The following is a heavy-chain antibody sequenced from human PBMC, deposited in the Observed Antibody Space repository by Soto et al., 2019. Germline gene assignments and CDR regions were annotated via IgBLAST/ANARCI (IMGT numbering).Heavy chain of an antibody. V-gene: IGHV4-34*01. D-gene: IGHD5-12*01. Sequence: NPSETLSLTCAVYGGSFSGYYWSWIRQPPGKGLEWIGEINHSGSTNYNPSLKSRVTISVDTSKNQFSLKLSSVTAADTAVYYCAGGRSGYNFEDAFDIWGQGTMVTVSS. J-gene: IGHJ3*02. CDR3: AGGRSGYNFEDAFDI. CDR2: INHSGST. CDR1: GGSFSGYY.